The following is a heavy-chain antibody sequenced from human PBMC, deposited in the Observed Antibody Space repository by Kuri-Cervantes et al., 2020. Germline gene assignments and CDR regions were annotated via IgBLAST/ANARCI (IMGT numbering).Heavy chain of an antibody. Sequence: ASVKVSCKASGYTFTSYGISWVRQAPGQGLEWMGGFDPEDGETIYAQKFQGRVTMTEDTSTDTAYMELSSLRSEDTAVYYCATVLRRKRAIHLTGTYNYYYGMDVWGQGTTVTVSS. V-gene: IGHV1-24*01. CDR1: GYTFTSYG. D-gene: IGHD1-20*01. CDR3: ATVLRRKRAIHLTGTYNYYYGMDV. CDR2: FDPEDGET. J-gene: IGHJ6*02.